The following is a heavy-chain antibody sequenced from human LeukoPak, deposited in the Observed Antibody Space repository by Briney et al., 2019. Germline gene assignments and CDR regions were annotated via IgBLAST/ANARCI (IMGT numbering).Heavy chain of an antibody. Sequence: SETLSLTCVIYGASFSDYYWSWIRQPPGKGLEWIGEIHHSVGTKYNPSLKSRVTISADTSKNQFSLNLSSVTAAETAVYYCAKNNWFDPWGQGTLVTVSS. J-gene: IGHJ5*02. CDR3: AKNNWFDP. CDR1: GASFSDYY. CDR2: IHHSVGT. V-gene: IGHV4-34*01.